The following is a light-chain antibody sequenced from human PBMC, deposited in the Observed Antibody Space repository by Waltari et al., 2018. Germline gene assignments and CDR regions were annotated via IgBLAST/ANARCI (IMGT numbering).Light chain of an antibody. Sequence: ETVMTQSPATLSVSPWGRATLSCRASQRRGTNLAWYQQKPGQAPRLLIYGASSRATGVPARFSGSGSGTDFTLTISSLQSEDFVVYYCQQYNNWPLYTFGQGTKLEI. V-gene: IGKV3-15*01. CDR2: GAS. J-gene: IGKJ2*01. CDR1: QRRGTN. CDR3: QQYNNWPLYT.